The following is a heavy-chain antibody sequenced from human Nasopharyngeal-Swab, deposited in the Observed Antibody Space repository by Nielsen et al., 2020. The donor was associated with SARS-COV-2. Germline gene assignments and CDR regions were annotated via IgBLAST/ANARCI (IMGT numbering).Heavy chain of an antibody. V-gene: IGHV1-2*04. CDR3: AREAGGITMVRGVGLWFDP. D-gene: IGHD3-10*01. CDR1: GYTFTGYY. J-gene: IGHJ5*02. CDR2: INPNSGGT. Sequence: ASVKVSCKASGYTFTGYYMHWVRQAPGQGLEWMGWINPNSGGTNYAQKFQGWVTMTRDTSISTAYMELSRLRSDDTAVYYCAREAGGITMVRGVGLWFDPWGQGTLVTVSS.